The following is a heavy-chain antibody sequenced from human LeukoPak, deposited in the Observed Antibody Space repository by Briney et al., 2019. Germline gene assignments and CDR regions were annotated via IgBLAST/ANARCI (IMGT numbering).Heavy chain of an antibody. CDR1: GFTFDDYA. J-gene: IGHJ5*02. D-gene: IGHD1-26*01. CDR3: AREVGAGDWFDP. V-gene: IGHV3-21*01. CDR2: ISSSSSYI. Sequence: GGSLRLSCAASGFTFDDYAMNWVRQAPGKGLEWVSSISSSSSYICYADSVKGRFTISRDNAKNSLYLQMNSLRAEDTAVYYCAREVGAGDWFDPWGQGTLVTVSS.